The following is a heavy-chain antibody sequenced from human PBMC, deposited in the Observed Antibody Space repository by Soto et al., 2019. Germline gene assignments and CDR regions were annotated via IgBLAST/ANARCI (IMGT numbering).Heavy chain of an antibody. J-gene: IGHJ4*02. CDR2: TNKDGSYK. V-gene: IGHV3-74*01. Sequence: PGGPLRLSCATSGFTFSDDGTHWVRQVPGKGRVWVSRTNKDGSYKNYADFVGGRFTISRDDATSELYLHMERLRPETTAVYNCARGGLEPFDYLGQGALVTVSS. D-gene: IGHD1-1*01. CDR1: GFTFSDDG. CDR3: ARGGLEPFDY.